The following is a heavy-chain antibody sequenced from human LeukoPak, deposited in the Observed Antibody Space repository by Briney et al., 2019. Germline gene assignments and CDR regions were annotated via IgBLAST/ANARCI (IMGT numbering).Heavy chain of an antibody. CDR1: GYTFTGYY. Sequence: EASVKVSCKASGYTFTGYYMHWVRQAPGQGLEWMGWINPNSGGTNYAQKFQGRVTMTRDTSISTAYMELSRLRSDDTAVYYCAREGAGEDYYFDYWGQGTLVTVSS. J-gene: IGHJ4*02. D-gene: IGHD7-27*01. CDR2: INPNSGGT. V-gene: IGHV1-2*02. CDR3: AREGAGEDYYFDY.